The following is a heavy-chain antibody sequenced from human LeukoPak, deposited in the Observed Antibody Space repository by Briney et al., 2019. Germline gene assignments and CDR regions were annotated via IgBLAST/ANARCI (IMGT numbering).Heavy chain of an antibody. CDR3: AKDLDCSSTSCQQDAFDI. J-gene: IGHJ3*02. V-gene: IGHV3-23*01. CDR2: ISGSGGST. Sequence: PGGSLRLSCAASGFTFSSYAMSWVRQAPGKGLEWVSAISGSGGSTYYADSVKGRFTISRDNSKNTLYLQMNSLRAEDTAVYYCAKDLDCSSTSCQQDAFDIWGQGTMVTVSS. CDR1: GFTFSSYA. D-gene: IGHD2-2*01.